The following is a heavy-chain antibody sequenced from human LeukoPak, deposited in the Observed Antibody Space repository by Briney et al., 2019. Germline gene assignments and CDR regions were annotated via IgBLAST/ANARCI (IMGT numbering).Heavy chain of an antibody. CDR2: ISGSGGST. J-gene: IGHJ4*02. V-gene: IGHV3-23*01. D-gene: IGHD6-19*01. CDR3: ATDGQSSGWYGFDY. CDR1: GFSFASSA. Sequence: GRSLRLSCAASGFSFASSAIHWVRQAPGKGLEWVSAISGSGGSTYYADSVKGRFTISRDNSKNTLYLQMNSLRAEDTAVYYCATDGQSSGWYGFDYWGQGTLVTVSS.